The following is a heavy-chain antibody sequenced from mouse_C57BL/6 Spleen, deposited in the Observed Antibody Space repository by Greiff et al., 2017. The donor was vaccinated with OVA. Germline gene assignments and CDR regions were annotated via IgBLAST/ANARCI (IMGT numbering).Heavy chain of an antibody. CDR2: IRLKSDNYAT. CDR3: TSIYYGSSYVFDY. J-gene: IGHJ2*01. V-gene: IGHV6-3*01. Sequence: EVKLQESGGGLVQPGGSMKLSCVASGFTFSNYWMNWVRQSPEKGLEWVAQIRLKSDNYATHYAESVKGRFTISRDDSKSSVYLQMNNLRAEDTGIYYCTSIYYGSSYVFDYWGQGTTLTVSS. CDR1: GFTFSNYW. D-gene: IGHD1-1*01.